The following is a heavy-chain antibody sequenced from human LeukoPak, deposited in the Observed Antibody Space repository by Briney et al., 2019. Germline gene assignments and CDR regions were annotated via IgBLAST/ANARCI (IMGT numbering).Heavy chain of an antibody. Sequence: PGGSLRLSCAASGFSLNNYAMNWVCQAPGKGLEWVSIIIGSRGSTFYADSVKGRFTISRDNSKNTLYLQLNSLRLEDTAVYYCAKGGYDYIEVAYFDFWGQGTLVTVSS. CDR3: AKGGYDYIEVAYFDF. V-gene: IGHV3-23*01. J-gene: IGHJ4*02. D-gene: IGHD5-12*01. CDR2: IIGSRGST. CDR1: GFSLNNYA.